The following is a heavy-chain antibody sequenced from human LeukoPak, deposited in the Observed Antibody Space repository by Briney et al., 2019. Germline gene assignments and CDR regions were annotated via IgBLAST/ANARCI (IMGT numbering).Heavy chain of an antibody. Sequence: SGTLSLTCAVSGGSVSSRNWWTWVRQSPGKGLEWIGEVHHSGTTNYNPSLQSRVTMSVDKSKNQFSLKLSSVTAADTAVYYCASQAYRSGRLVENWGRGTLVTVSS. CDR3: ASQAYRSGRLVEN. CDR2: VHHSGTT. CDR1: GGSVSSRNW. D-gene: IGHD6-19*01. V-gene: IGHV4-4*02. J-gene: IGHJ4*02.